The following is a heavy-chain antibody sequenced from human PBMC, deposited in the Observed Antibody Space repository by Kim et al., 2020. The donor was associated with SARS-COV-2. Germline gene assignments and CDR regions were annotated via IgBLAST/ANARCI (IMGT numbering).Heavy chain of an antibody. D-gene: IGHD3-3*01. Sequence: SETLSLTCTVSGGSISSGGYYWSWIRQHPGKGLEWIGYIYYSGSTYYNPSLKSRVTISVDTSKNQFSLKLSSVTAADTAVYYCARDAGRGDFWSGYEVKWFDPWGQGTLVTVSS. V-gene: IGHV4-31*03. CDR1: GGSISSGGYY. CDR2: IYYSGST. J-gene: IGHJ5*02. CDR3: ARDAGRGDFWSGYEVKWFDP.